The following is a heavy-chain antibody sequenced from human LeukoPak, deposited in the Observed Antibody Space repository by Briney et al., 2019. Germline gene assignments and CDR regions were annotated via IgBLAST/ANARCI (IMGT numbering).Heavy chain of an antibody. CDR3: ARDTSRVGATGFDY. V-gene: IGHV4-59*01. J-gene: IGHJ4*02. CDR2: IYYSGST. D-gene: IGHD1-26*01. Sequence: SETLSLTCTVSGGSISSYYWSWIRQPPGQGLEWIGYIYYSGSTNYNPSLKSRVTIPVDTSKNQFSLKLSSVTAADTAVYYCARDTSRVGATGFDYWGQGTLVTVSS. CDR1: GGSISSYY.